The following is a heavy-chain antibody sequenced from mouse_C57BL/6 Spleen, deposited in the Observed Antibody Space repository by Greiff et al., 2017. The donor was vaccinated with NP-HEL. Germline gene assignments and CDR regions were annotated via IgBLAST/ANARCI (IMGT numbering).Heavy chain of an antibody. CDR2: INPNNGGT. Sequence: EVQLQQSGPELVKPGASVKISCKASGYTFTDYYMNWVKQSHGKSLEWIGDINPNNGGTSYNQKFKGKATLTVDKSSSTAYMELRSLTSEDSAVYYCARWPREFYGSSYHFDVWGTGTTVTVSS. CDR3: ARWPREFYGSSYHFDV. J-gene: IGHJ1*03. V-gene: IGHV1-26*01. CDR1: GYTFTDYY. D-gene: IGHD1-1*01.